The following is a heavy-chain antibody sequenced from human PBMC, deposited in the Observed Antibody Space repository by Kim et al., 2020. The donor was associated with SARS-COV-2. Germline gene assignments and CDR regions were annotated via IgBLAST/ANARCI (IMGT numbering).Heavy chain of an antibody. J-gene: IGHJ4*02. CDR3: AKGQGYYGSGSPDFDY. CDR2: ISWDGGST. V-gene: IGHV3-43*01. D-gene: IGHD3-10*01. Sequence: GGSLRLSCAASGFTFDDYTMHWVRQAPGKGLEWVSLISWDGGSTYYADSVKGRFTISRDNSKNSLYLQMNSLRTEDTALYYCAKGQGYYGSGSPDFDYWGQGTLVTVSS. CDR1: GFTFDDYT.